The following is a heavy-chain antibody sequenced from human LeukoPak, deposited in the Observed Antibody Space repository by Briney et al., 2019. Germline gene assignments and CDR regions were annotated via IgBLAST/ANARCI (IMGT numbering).Heavy chain of an antibody. CDR2: ISSSSSCI. D-gene: IGHD6-19*01. Sequence: TGGSLRLSCAASGFTFSTYSMNWVRQAPGKGLEWVSSISSSSSCIYYADSVKGRFTISRDNAKNSLYLQINSLKAEDTAVYYCVKDDRPYRIAVAAGDYWGQGTLVTVSS. CDR1: GFTFSTYS. V-gene: IGHV3-21*01. CDR3: VKDDRPYRIAVAAGDY. J-gene: IGHJ4*02.